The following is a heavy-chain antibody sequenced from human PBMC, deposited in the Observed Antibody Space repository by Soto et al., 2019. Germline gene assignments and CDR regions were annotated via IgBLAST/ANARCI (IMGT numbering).Heavy chain of an antibody. CDR2: MNPNSGNT. V-gene: IGHV1-8*01. CDR3: ARGINYYASGDDAFDI. CDR1: GYTFTSYD. D-gene: IGHD3-10*01. J-gene: IGHJ3*02. Sequence: QVQLVQSGAEVKKPGASVKVSCKASGYTFTSYDIKWVRQATGQGLEWMGWMNPNSGNTGYAQKFQGRVTMTRNTSMSTAYMELSSLRSEDTAVYYCARGINYYASGDDAFDIWGQGTMVTVSS.